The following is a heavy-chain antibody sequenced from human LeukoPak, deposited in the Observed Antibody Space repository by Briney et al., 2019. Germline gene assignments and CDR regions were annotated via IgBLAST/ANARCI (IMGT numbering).Heavy chain of an antibody. D-gene: IGHD2-2*01. Sequence: SETLSLTCTVSGGSFSSNSYYWGWLPPPPGKGLEWIGSIYYSGNTYYTPPLKSPITISVDTSKNQFTLKLSSVTAADTAVYYCASTIKALDIVVVPAAIAFDYWGQGTLGTVSS. J-gene: IGHJ4*02. CDR3: ASTIKALDIVVVPAAIAFDY. V-gene: IGHV4-39*01. CDR2: IYYSGNT. CDR1: GGSFSSNSYY.